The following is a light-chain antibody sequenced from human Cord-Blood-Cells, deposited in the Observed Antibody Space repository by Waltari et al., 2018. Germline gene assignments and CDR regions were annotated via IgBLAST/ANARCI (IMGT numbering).Light chain of an antibody. CDR3: QQYNNWLIT. V-gene: IGKV3-15*01. J-gene: IGKJ4*01. CDR1: QSVSSN. CDR2: GAS. Sequence: EIVMTQSPATLSVSPGERATLSCRASQSVSSNIAWYQQKPGQAPRLLIYGASTRATGIPARFSGSGSGTEFTLTISSLQSEDFAVYYCQQYNNWLITFGGGTKVEIK.